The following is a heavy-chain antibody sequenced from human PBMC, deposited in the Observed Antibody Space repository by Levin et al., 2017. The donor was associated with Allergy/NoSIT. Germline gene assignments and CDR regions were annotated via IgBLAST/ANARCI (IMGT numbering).Heavy chain of an antibody. J-gene: IGHJ4*02. CDR2: ISGSGGDT. Sequence: HAGGSLRLSCEASGFTFNNHALSWVRQTPGRGLEWVSSISGSGGDTYYADSLKGRFVISRDDSKNTLHLQMNGLRAEDTAVYYCTKLEWEHFFGASDYWGQGTLVTVSS. CDR3: TKLEWEHFFGASDY. CDR1: GFTFNNHA. V-gene: IGHV3-23*01. D-gene: IGHD3-3*01.